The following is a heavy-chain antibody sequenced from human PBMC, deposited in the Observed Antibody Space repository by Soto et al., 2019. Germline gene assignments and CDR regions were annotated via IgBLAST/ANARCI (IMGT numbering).Heavy chain of an antibody. Sequence: QVQLVQSGAEVKKPGSSVKVSCKASGGTFSSYAISWVRQAPGQGLEWMGGIIPIFGTANYAQKFQGRVTITGDESTSTAYMELSSRRSEDTAGYYCARGGGPIAVAPYLDYWGQGTLVTVSS. V-gene: IGHV1-69*01. J-gene: IGHJ4*02. D-gene: IGHD6-19*01. CDR3: ARGGGPIAVAPYLDY. CDR2: IIPIFGTA. CDR1: GGTFSSYA.